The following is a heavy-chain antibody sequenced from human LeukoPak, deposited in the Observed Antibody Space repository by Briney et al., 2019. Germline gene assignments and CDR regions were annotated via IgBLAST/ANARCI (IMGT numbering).Heavy chain of an antibody. D-gene: IGHD3-3*01. Sequence: GGSLRLSCAASGFTFSNYAMSWVRQAPGKGLEWVSAISGSGGSTYYADSVKGRFTISRDNSKNTLYLQMNSLRAEDTAVYYCAKQPYYDFWSGYYVANWFDPWGQGTLVTVSS. CDR3: AKQPYYDFWSGYYVANWFDP. V-gene: IGHV3-23*01. CDR2: ISGSGGST. J-gene: IGHJ5*02. CDR1: GFTFSNYA.